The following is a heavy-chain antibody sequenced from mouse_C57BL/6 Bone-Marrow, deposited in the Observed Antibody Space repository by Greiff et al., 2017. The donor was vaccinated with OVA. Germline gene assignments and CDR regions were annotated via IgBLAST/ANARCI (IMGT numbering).Heavy chain of an antibody. V-gene: IGHV1-81*01. J-gene: IGHJ2*01. D-gene: IGHD2-1*01. CDR3: AIYYGNREGDY. Sequence: QVHVKQSGAELARPGASVKLSCKASGYTFTSYGISWVKQRTGQGLEWIGEIYPRSGNTYYNEKFKGKATLTADKSSSTAYMELRSLTSEDSAVYFCAIYYGNREGDYWGQGITLTVSS. CDR1: GYTFTSYG. CDR2: IYPRSGNT.